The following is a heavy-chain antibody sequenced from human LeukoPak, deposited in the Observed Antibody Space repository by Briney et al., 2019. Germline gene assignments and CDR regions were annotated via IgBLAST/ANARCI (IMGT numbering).Heavy chain of an antibody. V-gene: IGHV3-33*01. J-gene: IGHJ4*02. D-gene: IGHD2-21*02. CDR3: AGDYSTVTAILYYFDY. CDR2: IWYDGSNK. Sequence: GGSLRLSCAASGFTFSSYGMHWVRQAPGKGLEWVAVIWYDGSNKYYADSVKGRFTISRDNSKNTLYLQMNSLRAEDTAVYYCAGDYSTVTAILYYFDYWGQGTLVTVSS. CDR1: GFTFSSYG.